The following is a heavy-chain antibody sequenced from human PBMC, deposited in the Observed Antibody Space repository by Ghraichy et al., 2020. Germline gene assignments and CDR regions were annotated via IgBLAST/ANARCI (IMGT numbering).Heavy chain of an antibody. CDR3: ARLGYSAFDI. CDR1: GGSFSGYY. D-gene: IGHD6-13*01. V-gene: IGHV4-34*01. J-gene: IGHJ3*02. Sequence: LSLTCAVYGGSFSGYYWSWIRQPPGKGLEWIGEINHSGSTNYNPSLKSRVTISVDTSKNQFSLKLRSVTAADTAVYYCARLGYSAFDIWGQGTMVTVSS. CDR2: INHSGST.